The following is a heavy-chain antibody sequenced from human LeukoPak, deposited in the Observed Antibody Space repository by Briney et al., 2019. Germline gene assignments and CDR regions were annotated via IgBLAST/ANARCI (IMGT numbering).Heavy chain of an antibody. V-gene: IGHV3-30*04. CDR3: ARDYAGDWLRGMDY. J-gene: IGHJ4*02. D-gene: IGHD3-9*01. Sequence: PGGSLRLSCAASGFTFSSYAMHWVRQAPGKGLEWVAVISYDGSNKYYADSVKGRFTISRDNSKNTLYLQMNSLRAEDTAVYYCARDYAGDWLRGMDYWGQGTLVTVSS. CDR1: GFTFSSYA. CDR2: ISYDGSNK.